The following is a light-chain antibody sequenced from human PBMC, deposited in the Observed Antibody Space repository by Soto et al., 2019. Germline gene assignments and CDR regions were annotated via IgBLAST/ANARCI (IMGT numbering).Light chain of an antibody. CDR2: DAS. J-gene: IGKJ1*01. Sequence: DIQMTQSPSTLSASVGDRVTITCRASQSISSWLAWYQQKPGQAPKLLIYDASSLESGVPSRFSGSGSGTEFSLTISRLQPDDFATYYCKQYNSYSTVGQGTKVEIK. CDR1: QSISSW. CDR3: KQYNSYST. V-gene: IGKV1-5*01.